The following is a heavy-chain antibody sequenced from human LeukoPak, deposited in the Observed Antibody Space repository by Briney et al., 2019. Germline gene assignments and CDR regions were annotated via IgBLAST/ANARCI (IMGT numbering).Heavy chain of an antibody. D-gene: IGHD3-10*01. CDR3: AALWSNYYYYGMDV. CDR1: GGIFSSYA. J-gene: IGHJ6*02. CDR2: IIPIFGTA. Sequence: ASVKVSCKASGGIFSSYAISWVRQAPGQGLEWMGGIIPIFGTANYAQKFQGRVTITADESTSTAYMELSSLRSEDTAVYYCAALWSNYYYYGMDVWGQGTTVTVSS. V-gene: IGHV1-69*13.